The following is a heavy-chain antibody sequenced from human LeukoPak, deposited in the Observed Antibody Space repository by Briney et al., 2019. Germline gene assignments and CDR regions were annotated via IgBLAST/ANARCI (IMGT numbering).Heavy chain of an antibody. CDR2: FYPGDSDT. Sequence: GESLKISCKGSGYSFTSYWIGWVRQMPGKGLEWMGIFYPGDSDTRYSPSFQGQVTISADKSISTAYLQWSSLKASDTAMYYCARSLYSSYYYYGMDVWGQGTTVTVSS. D-gene: IGHD4-11*01. J-gene: IGHJ6*02. CDR3: ARSLYSSYYYYGMDV. V-gene: IGHV5-51*01. CDR1: GYSFTSYW.